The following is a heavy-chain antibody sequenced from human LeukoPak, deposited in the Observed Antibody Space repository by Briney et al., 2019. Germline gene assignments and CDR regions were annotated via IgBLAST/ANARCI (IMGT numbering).Heavy chain of an antibody. V-gene: IGHV1-18*01. J-gene: IGHJ4*02. CDR3: AKDRYSDNTGHHYENEY. D-gene: IGHD3-22*01. CDR2: ISAYNGNT. Sequence: ASVKVSCKASGYTFTSYGISWVRQAPGQGLEWMGWISAYNGNTNYAQKLQGRVTMTTDTSTSTAYMELRSLRSDDTAVYYCAKDRYSDNTGHHYENEYWGQGTLVTVSS. CDR1: GYTFTSYG.